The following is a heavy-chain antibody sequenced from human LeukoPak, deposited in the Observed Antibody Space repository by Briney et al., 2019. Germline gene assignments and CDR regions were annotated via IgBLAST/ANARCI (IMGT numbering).Heavy chain of an antibody. D-gene: IGHD3-3*01. J-gene: IGHJ4*02. CDR2: ISYDGSNK. V-gene: IGHV3-30-3*01. CDR3: ARDLVYDFWSGYSAGRFDY. CDR1: GFTFSSYA. Sequence: PGRSLRLSCAASGFTFSSYAMHWVRQAPGKGLEWVAVISYDGSNKYYADSVKGRFTISRDNSKNTLYLQMNSLRAEDTAVYYCARDLVYDFWSGYSAGRFDYRGQGTLVTVSS.